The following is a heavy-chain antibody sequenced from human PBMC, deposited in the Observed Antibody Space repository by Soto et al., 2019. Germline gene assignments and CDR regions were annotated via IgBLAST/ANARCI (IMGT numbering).Heavy chain of an antibody. CDR3: WRIKTSRGLFFFYF. CDR1: GGSVSSSFFY. V-gene: IGHV4-61*01. CDR2: IYYTGTT. D-gene: IGHD2-2*01. J-gene: IGHJ4*03. Sequence: SETLSLTCTVSGGSVSSSFFYWSWVRQPPGQRLEWIGYIYYTGTTNYNPSLASRVAMSVDTSKKQFTLDLRSLTAADTARYFLWRIKTSRGLFFFYFWGQGMFVTVSS.